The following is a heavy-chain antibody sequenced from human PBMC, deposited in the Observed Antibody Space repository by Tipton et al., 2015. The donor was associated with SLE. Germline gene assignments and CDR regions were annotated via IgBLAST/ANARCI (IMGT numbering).Heavy chain of an antibody. CDR1: GDSITNADYC. CDR3: ARDVTGDGLD. J-gene: IGHJ4*02. D-gene: IGHD3-16*01. CDR2: IYYSGNT. Sequence: TLSLTCSVSGDSITNADYCWAWIRQPPGKGLEWIGYIYYSGNTYYNPSLKSRLSISMSTSKNQFSLKLSSVTAADTAVYYCARDVTGDGLDWGQGTLVTVSS. V-gene: IGHV4-30-4*08.